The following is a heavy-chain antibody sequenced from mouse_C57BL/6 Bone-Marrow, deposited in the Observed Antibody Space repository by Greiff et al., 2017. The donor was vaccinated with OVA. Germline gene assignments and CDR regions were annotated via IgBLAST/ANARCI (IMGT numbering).Heavy chain of an antibody. D-gene: IGHD2-3*01. Sequence: DVQLQESGPELVKPGASVKISCKASGYSFTGYYMNWVKQSPEKSLEWIGEINPSTGGTTYNQKFKAKATLTVDKSSSTAYMQLKSLTSEDSAVYYCARWLLDYWGQGTTLTVSS. V-gene: IGHV1-42*01. CDR1: GYSFTGYY. CDR2: INPSTGGT. CDR3: ARWLLDY. J-gene: IGHJ2*01.